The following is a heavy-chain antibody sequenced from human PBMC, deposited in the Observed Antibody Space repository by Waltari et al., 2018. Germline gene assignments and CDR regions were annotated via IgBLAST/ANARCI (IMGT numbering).Heavy chain of an antibody. CDR2: IRYDGSNK. J-gene: IGHJ3*01. V-gene: IGHV3-30*02. CDR1: GFTFSSYG. D-gene: IGHD2-2*01. Sequence: QVQLVESGGGVVQPGGSLRRSCAASGFTFSSYGMHWVRQAPGKGLEWVAFIRYDGSNKYYADSVKGRFTISSDNSKNTLYLQMNSLRAEDTAVYYCANDCSSTSCYGAFDLWGQGTMVTVSS. CDR3: ANDCSSTSCYGAFDL.